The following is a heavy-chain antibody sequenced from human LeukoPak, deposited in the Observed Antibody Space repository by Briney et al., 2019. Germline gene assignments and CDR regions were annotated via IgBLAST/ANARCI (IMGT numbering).Heavy chain of an antibody. J-gene: IGHJ4*02. CDR3: AREGGYSGYGFDY. V-gene: IGHV6-1*01. D-gene: IGHD5-12*01. CDR1: GDSVSSNSAT. CDR2: TYYRSKWYD. Sequence: SQTLSLTCAISGDSVSSNSATWNWIRQSPSRGLEWLGRTYYRSKWYDDYAVSVKSRITIKSDTSKNQVSQQLNSVTPEDTAVYYCAREGGYSGYGFDYWGQGALVTVSS.